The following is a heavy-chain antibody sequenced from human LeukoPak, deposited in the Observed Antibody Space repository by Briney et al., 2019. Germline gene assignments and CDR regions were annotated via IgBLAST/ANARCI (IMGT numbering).Heavy chain of an antibody. CDR1: GFTFSSYA. CDR3: AKDRTAARQYYFDY. Sequence: PGGSLRLSCAASGFTFSSYAMSWVRQAPGKWLEWVSAISGSGGSTYYADSVKGRFTISRDNSKNTLYLQMNSLRAEDTSIYYCAKDRTAARQYYFDYWGQGTLVTVYS. J-gene: IGHJ4*02. D-gene: IGHD6-6*01. CDR2: ISGSGGST. V-gene: IGHV3-23*01.